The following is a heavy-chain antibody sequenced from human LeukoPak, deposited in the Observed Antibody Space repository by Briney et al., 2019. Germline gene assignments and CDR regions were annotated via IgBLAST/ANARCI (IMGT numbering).Heavy chain of an antibody. V-gene: IGHV3-15*01. CDR3: TTVAAYYYDTSTYYSVRDY. J-gene: IGHJ4*02. D-gene: IGHD3-22*01. CDR2: IKSKTDGGTT. Sequence: PGGSLRLSCAASGFTFSNAWMSWVRQAPGKGLEWVGHIKSKTDGGTTDYAAPVKGRFTISRDDSKNTLYLQMNSLKTEDTAVYYCTTVAAYYYDTSTYYSVRDYWGQGTLVTVSS. CDR1: GFTFSNAW.